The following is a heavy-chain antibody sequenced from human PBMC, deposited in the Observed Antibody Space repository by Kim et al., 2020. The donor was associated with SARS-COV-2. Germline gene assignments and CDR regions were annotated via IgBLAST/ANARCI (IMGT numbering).Heavy chain of an antibody. CDR2: INPSGGST. Sequence: ASVKVSCKASGYTFTSYYMHWVRQAPGQGLKWMGIINPSGGSTSYAQKFQGRVTMTRDTSTSTVYMELSSLRSEDTAVYYCARGEPEYYYGSGSYVDYWGQGTLVTVSS. J-gene: IGHJ4*02. D-gene: IGHD3-10*01. CDR3: ARGEPEYYYGSGSYVDY. CDR1: GYTFTSYY. V-gene: IGHV1-46*01.